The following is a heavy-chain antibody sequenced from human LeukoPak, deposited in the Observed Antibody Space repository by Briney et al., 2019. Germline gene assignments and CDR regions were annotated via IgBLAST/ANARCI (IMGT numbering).Heavy chain of an antibody. V-gene: IGHV1-18*01. J-gene: IGHJ6*04. CDR2: ISAYSGNT. CDR3: ARDFSGYDFGVYYYGMDV. CDR1: GYTFTSYG. D-gene: IGHD5-12*01. Sequence: ASVKVSCKASGYTFTSYGISWVRQAPGQGLEWMGWISAYSGNTNYAQKLQGRVTMTTDTSTSTAYMELRSLRSDDTAVYYCARDFSGYDFGVYYYGMDVWGKGTTVTVSS.